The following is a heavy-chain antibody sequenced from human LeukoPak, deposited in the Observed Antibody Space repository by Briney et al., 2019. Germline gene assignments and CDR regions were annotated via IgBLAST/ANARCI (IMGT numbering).Heavy chain of an antibody. Sequence: GGSLRLSCAASGFTFSSYAMRWVRQAPGKGLEWVSAISGSGGSTCYADPVKGRFTISRDNSKNTLYLQMNSLRAEDTAVYYCAKDPLHYYDRGFDYWGQGTLVTVSS. V-gene: IGHV3-23*01. D-gene: IGHD3-22*01. J-gene: IGHJ4*02. CDR1: GFTFSSYA. CDR3: AKDPLHYYDRGFDY. CDR2: ISGSGGST.